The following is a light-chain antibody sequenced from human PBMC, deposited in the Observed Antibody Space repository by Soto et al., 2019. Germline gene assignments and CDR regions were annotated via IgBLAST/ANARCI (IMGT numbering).Light chain of an antibody. J-gene: IGLJ2*01. Sequence: QSALTQPPTASGSPGQSVTISCTGTSSDVGSYNFVSWYQHHPGKAPKLILYDVIKRPSGVPDRFSGSKSGNTASLTVSGLQAEDEADYYCSSYGGSNSFILFGGGTKLTVL. CDR1: SSDVGSYNF. CDR3: SSYGGSNSFIL. V-gene: IGLV2-8*01. CDR2: DVI.